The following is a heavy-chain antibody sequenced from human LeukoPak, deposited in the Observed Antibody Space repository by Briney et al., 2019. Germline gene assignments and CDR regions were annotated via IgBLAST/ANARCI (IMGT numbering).Heavy chain of an antibody. Sequence: PGGSLRLSCAASGFTFSDAWMNWVRQAPGEGLEWLGRIKSKVHGETIDYAAPVKGRFTISRDDSKNTLYLEMNSLKTEDTAVYYCTTDGGYWGQGTLVTVSS. CDR1: GFTFSDAW. J-gene: IGHJ4*02. CDR2: IKSKVHGETI. D-gene: IGHD2-15*01. V-gene: IGHV3-15*01. CDR3: TTDGGY.